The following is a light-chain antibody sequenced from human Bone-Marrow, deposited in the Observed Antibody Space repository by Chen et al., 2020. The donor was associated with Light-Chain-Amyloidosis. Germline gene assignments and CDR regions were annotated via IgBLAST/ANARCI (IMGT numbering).Light chain of an antibody. Sequence: EIVLTQSPATLSLSPGERATLSCRASKSVSSYLAWYQQKPGQPPRLLIYDASNRATGIPARFRGSGSGADFTLTVISLELEDITVYYCQQLSNWPPTFSQGTKVEI. V-gene: IGKV3-11*01. CDR2: DAS. J-gene: IGKJ1*01. CDR1: KSVSSY. CDR3: QQLSNWPPT.